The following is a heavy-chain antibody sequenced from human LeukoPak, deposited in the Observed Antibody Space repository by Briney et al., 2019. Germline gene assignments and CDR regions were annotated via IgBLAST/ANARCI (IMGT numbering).Heavy chain of an antibody. D-gene: IGHD2-8*01. V-gene: IGHV3-30*01. CDR3: ARDAGIVLVPTSYFDS. Sequence: GGSLRLSSEASGFTFSSYAMHWVRQSPGKGLEWVAIITFDGNSEYYADSVKGRFTISRDDSENTLYLQMNILTTEDTAVYYCARDAGIVLVPTSYFDSWGRGTLVTVSS. J-gene: IGHJ4*02. CDR1: GFTFSSYA. CDR2: ITFDGNSE.